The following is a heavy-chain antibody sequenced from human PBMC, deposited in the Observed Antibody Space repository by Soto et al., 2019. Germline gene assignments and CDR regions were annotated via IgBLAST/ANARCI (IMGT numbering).Heavy chain of an antibody. J-gene: IGHJ4*02. Sequence: PSETLSLTCTFSGCSISSYYWIWIRQPPGKGLEWIGYIYYSGSTNYNPSLKSRVTISADTSKNQFSLKLSSVTAADTAVYYCAGHGLFFDYWGQGTLVTVSS. CDR3: AGHGLFFDY. CDR2: IYYSGST. D-gene: IGHD4-17*01. V-gene: IGHV4-59*01. CDR1: GCSISSYY.